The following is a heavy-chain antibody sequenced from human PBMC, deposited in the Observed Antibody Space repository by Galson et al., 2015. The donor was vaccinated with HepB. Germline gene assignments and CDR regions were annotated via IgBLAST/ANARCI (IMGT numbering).Heavy chain of an antibody. CDR2: ISPSGNYI. V-gene: IGHV3-21*01. J-gene: IGHJ4*02. CDR1: GFTFSNSN. D-gene: IGHD7-27*01. Sequence: SLRLSCAASGFTFSNSNMNWVRQAPGKGLEWVSSISPSGNYIYYADSVKGRFTISRDNAKNSLFLQMNSLRADDTALYYCVRDPPLGTPFDYWGQGTLVTVSS. CDR3: VRDPPLGTPFDY.